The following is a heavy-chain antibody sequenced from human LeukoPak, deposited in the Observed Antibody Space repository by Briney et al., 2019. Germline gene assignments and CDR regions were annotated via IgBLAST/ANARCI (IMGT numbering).Heavy chain of an antibody. J-gene: IGHJ4*02. CDR1: GGTFGSYA. D-gene: IGHD2-2*01. CDR2: IIPIFGTA. CDR3: ARGRGGVLPAAIDY. Sequence: SVKVSCKASGGTFGSYAISWVRQAPGQGLEWMGGIIPIFGTANYAQKFQGRVTITADESTSTAYMELSSLRSEDTAVYYCARGRGGVLPAAIDYWGQGTLVTVSS. V-gene: IGHV1-69*13.